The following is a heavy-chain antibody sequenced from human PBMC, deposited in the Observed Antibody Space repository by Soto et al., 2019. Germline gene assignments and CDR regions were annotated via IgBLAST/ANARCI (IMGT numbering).Heavy chain of an antibody. CDR2: ISAYNGNT. CDR3: ARVYSSSWSKKYYYYYYGMDV. Sequence: QVQLVQSGAEVKKPGASVKVSCKASGYTFTSYGISWVRQAPGQGLEWMGWISAYNGNTNYAQKLQGRVTMTTDTSTSTAYMELRSLRSDDTAVYYCARVYSSSWSKKYYYYYYGMDVWGQGTTVTVSS. CDR1: GYTFTSYG. V-gene: IGHV1-18*01. D-gene: IGHD6-13*01. J-gene: IGHJ6*02.